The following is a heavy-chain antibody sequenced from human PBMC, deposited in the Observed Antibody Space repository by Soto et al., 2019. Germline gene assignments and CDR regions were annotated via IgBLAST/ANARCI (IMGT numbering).Heavy chain of an antibody. CDR2: ISGSGGST. CDR3: AKVGQVLFYYGSGKKRRVPNMSWFDP. Sequence: PGGSLRLSCAASGFTFSSYAMSWVRQAPGKGLEWVSAISGSGGSTYYADSVKGRFTISRDNSKNTLYLQMNSLRAEDRAVYYCAKVGQVLFYYGSGKKRRVPNMSWFDPWGKGTLVTVSS. CDR1: GFTFSSYA. V-gene: IGHV3-23*01. J-gene: IGHJ5*02. D-gene: IGHD3-10*01.